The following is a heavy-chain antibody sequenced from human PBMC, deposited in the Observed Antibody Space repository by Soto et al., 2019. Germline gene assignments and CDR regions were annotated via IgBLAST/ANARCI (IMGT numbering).Heavy chain of an antibody. CDR3: ANRGYSYGFVIY. Sequence: ASVKVSCKASGYTFTSYGISWVRQAPGQGLEWMGWISAYNGNTNYAQKLQGRVTITADKSTSTAYMELSSLRSEDTAVYYCANRGYSYGFVIYWGQGTLVTVSS. CDR1: GYTFTSYG. V-gene: IGHV1-18*01. J-gene: IGHJ4*02. CDR2: ISAYNGNT. D-gene: IGHD5-18*01.